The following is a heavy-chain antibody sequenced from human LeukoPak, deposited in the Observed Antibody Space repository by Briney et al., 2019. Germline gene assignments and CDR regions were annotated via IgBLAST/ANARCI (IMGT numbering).Heavy chain of an antibody. CDR3: TRDRHGNYGMDV. J-gene: IGHJ6*02. D-gene: IGHD6-6*01. V-gene: IGHV6-1*01. CDR2: TYYRSKLYN. CDR1: GDSLSTNSAA. Sequence: SQTLSLTCAISGDSLSTNSAAWNWIRQSPWRGLELLGRTYYRSKLYNDYAVSVKSRITVNPDTSKNQFSLQLNSVTPEDTAVYYCTRDRHGNYGMDVWGQGTTVTVSS.